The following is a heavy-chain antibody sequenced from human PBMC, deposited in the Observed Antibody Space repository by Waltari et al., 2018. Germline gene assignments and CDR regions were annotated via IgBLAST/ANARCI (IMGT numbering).Heavy chain of an antibody. CDR3: AKYVYGGGDRQYDS. D-gene: IGHD3-16*01. CDR2: MSGDSVYI. Sequence: EVQLLESGGGVVQPGGSLRLSCATSGFTFSAYALSWVRQAPGKGLEGVATMSGDSVYIFYADSVKGRFTISRDNSKNILYLQMDSLRAEDTALYYCAKYVYGGGDRQYDSWGQGTLVTVSS. J-gene: IGHJ4*02. V-gene: IGHV3-23*01. CDR1: GFTFSAYA.